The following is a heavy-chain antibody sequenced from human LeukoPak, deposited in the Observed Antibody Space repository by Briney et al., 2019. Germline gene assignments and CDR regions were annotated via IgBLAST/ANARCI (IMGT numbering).Heavy chain of an antibody. CDR2: IYNSGST. CDR3: AGSHGVDGVFDI. CDR1: GGSISSSSYY. Sequence: SETLSLTCTVSGGSISSSSYYWGWIRQPPGKGLEWIGSIYNSGSTYYNPSLKSRVTISVDTSKNQFSLKLSSVTAADTAVYYYAGSHGVDGVFDIWGRGTMATVFS. V-gene: IGHV4-39*01. D-gene: IGHD2-8*01. J-gene: IGHJ3*02.